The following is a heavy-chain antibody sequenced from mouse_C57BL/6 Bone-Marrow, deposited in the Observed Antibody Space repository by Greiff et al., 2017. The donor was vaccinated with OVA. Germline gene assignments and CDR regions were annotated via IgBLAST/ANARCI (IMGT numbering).Heavy chain of an antibody. CDR1: GFSLTSYG. CDR2: IWSGGST. J-gene: IGHJ4*01. Sequence: QVQLQQSGPGLVQPSQCLSITCTVSGFSLTSYGVHWVRQSPGKGLEWLGVIWSGGSTDDNAAFISRLSISKDNSESQVFFKMNSLQADDTAIYYCARKIASDLDAMDYWGQGTSVTVSS. CDR3: ARKIASDLDAMDY. D-gene: IGHD6-1*01. V-gene: IGHV2-2*01.